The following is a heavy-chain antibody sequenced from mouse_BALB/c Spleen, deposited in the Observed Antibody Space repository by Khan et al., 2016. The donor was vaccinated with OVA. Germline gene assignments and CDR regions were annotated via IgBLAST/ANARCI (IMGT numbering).Heavy chain of an antibody. CDR1: GYSITSNYA. V-gene: IGHV3-2*02. CDR2: ISYSGST. Sequence: EVKLLESGPGLVKPSQSLSLTCTVTGYSITSNYAWNWIRQFPGNKLEWMGYISYSGSTTYNPSLKSRISIPRDTSKNQFFLQLKSVTTEDTATYYCARGNYYGYYVDYGGQGTSLTVSS. D-gene: IGHD1-1*01. CDR3: ARGNYYGYYVDY. J-gene: IGHJ2*02.